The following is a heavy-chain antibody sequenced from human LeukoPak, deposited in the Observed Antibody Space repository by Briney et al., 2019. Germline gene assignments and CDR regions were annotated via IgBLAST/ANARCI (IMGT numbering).Heavy chain of an antibody. CDR1: GFTFSTSW. V-gene: IGHV3-7*03. D-gene: IGHD5-12*01. CDR2: IKKDGSET. J-gene: IGHJ4*02. CDR3: ARGRYSGTTYYFDY. Sequence: GGSLRLSCAASGFTFSTSWMSWVRRVPGKGLEWVANIKKDGSETYYVDSVKGRFTISRDNAKNSLYLQMNSLRAEDTAMYYCARGRYSGTTYYFDYWGQGTLVTVSS.